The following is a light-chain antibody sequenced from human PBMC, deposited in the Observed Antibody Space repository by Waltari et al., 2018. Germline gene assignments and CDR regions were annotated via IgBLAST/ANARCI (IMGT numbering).Light chain of an antibody. CDR3: QQYYSTPPT. J-gene: IGKJ5*01. V-gene: IGKV4-1*01. CDR2: WAS. CDR1: QSVLSSSNNKNY. Sequence: DIVMTQSPDSLAVSLGERATIHCESSQSVLSSSNNKNYLAWYQQKPGQPPKLLIYWASTRESGVPDRFSGSGSGTHFTLTISSLQAEDVAVYYCQQYYSTPPTFGQGTRLEIK.